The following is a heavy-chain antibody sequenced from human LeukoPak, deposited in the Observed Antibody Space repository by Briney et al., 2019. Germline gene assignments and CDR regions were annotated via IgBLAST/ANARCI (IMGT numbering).Heavy chain of an antibody. CDR2: ISGSGGNT. D-gene: IGHD3-22*01. Sequence: GGSLRLSCAASGFTFSSYAMSWVRQSLGKGLEWVSAISGSGGNTYSADSVKGRCTISRDNSKKTLFLHMNSLRAEDTAVYYCARGMSATSGYLELEYWGQGTLVTVST. J-gene: IGHJ4*02. CDR1: GFTFSSYA. CDR3: ARGMSATSGYLELEY. V-gene: IGHV3-23*01.